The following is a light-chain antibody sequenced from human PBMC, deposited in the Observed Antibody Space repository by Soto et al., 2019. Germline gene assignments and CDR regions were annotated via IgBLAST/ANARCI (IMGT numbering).Light chain of an antibody. J-gene: IGKJ4*01. CDR2: AAS. Sequence: DIQMTQSPSSLSASVGDRVTITCRASQSISSYLNWYQQKPGKAPKLLIYAASSLQSGVPSSFSGSGSGTDFTLTIAGLQPEDSASYFCQQSISAPLTFGGGTKVEIK. V-gene: IGKV1-39*01. CDR1: QSISSY. CDR3: QQSISAPLT.